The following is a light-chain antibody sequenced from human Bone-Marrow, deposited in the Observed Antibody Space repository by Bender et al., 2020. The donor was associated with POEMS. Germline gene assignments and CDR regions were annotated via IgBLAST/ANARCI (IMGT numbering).Light chain of an antibody. CDR3: AAWDDRLSAWV. Sequence: QPMLTQSPSASGTPGQRVNISCSGSSSNIGSDFVYWYQQLPGTAPKLLICGSNNRPSGVPDRFSGSKSGTSVSLAISGLLSEDEADYFCAAWDDRLSAWVFGGGTKLTV. V-gene: IGLV1-47*01. J-gene: IGLJ3*02. CDR2: GSN. CDR1: SSNIGSDF.